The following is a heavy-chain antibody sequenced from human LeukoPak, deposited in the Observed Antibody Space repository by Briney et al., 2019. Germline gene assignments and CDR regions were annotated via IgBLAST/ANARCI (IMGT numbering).Heavy chain of an antibody. V-gene: IGHV3-30*19. CDR3: ARDHSVAGRGPIDY. D-gene: IGHD6-19*01. CDR1: GFTVSNYD. CDR2: ISYDGSNK. J-gene: IGHJ4*02. Sequence: PGGSLRLSCAVSGFTVSNYDIHWVRQAPGKGLEWVAVISYDGSNKYYADSVKGRFTISRDNPKNTLYLQMNSLRAEDTAVYYCARDHSVAGRGPIDYWGQGTLVTVSS.